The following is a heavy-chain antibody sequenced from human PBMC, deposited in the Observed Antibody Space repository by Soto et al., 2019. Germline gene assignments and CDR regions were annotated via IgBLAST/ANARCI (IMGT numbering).Heavy chain of an antibody. V-gene: IGHV1-18*01. CDR3: ARDQTKWLTEDIDI. CDR2: ISPYNGNT. D-gene: IGHD2-15*01. CDR1: GYTFISYG. J-gene: IGHJ3*02. Sequence: HVQLVQSGAEVKKPGASLKVSCKASGYTFISYGVSWVRQAPGQGLEWLGWISPYNGNTNYAQKFQGRITMTTDTSTSTVYMDLRSLRTVDTAVYYCARDQTKWLTEDIDIWGQGTMVVVSS.